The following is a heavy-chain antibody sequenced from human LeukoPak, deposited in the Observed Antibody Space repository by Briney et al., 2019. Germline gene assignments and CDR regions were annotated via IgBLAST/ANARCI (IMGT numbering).Heavy chain of an antibody. V-gene: IGHV4-59*01. J-gene: IGHJ5*02. CDR1: GVSISSYY. D-gene: IGHD5-24*01. CDR2: IYYSGST. Sequence: PSETLSLTCTVSGVSISSYYWSWIRQPPGKGLEWIGYIYYSGSTNYNPSLKSRVTISVDTSKNQFSLKLSSVTAADTAVYYCARERRWLQFGGNWFDPWGQGTLVTVSS. CDR3: ARERRWLQFGGNWFDP.